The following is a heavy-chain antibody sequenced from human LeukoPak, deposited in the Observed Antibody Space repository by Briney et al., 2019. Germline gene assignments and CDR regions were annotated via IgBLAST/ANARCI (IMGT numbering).Heavy chain of an antibody. Sequence: GGSLRLSCAASGFTFSSYAMSWVRQAPGKGLQWVSVISGSGGSTFYADSVKGRFTISRDNSKSTLYLQMNSLRAEDTAVYYCAKDGDSSSAWFYYNFMDVWGKGTTVTVSS. V-gene: IGHV3-23*01. J-gene: IGHJ6*03. D-gene: IGHD6-6*01. CDR3: AKDGDSSSAWFYYNFMDV. CDR1: GFTFSSYA. CDR2: ISGSGGST.